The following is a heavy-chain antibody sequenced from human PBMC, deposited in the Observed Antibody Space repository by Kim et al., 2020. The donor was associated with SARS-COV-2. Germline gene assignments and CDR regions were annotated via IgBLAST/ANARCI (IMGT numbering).Heavy chain of an antibody. CDR2: INPNDGTT. J-gene: IGHJ4*02. D-gene: IGHD6-13*01. Sequence: ASVKVSCETSGYTFTAYQVHWVRQAPGKGLEWMGIINPNDGTTNYAQKFQGRVTMTRDTSTNTIYMELSSLSSEDTDLYYCARTFFGSRWYIGDYWGQGTLVTVSS. CDR1: GYTFTAYQ. CDR3: ARTFFGSRWYIGDY. V-gene: IGHV1-46*01.